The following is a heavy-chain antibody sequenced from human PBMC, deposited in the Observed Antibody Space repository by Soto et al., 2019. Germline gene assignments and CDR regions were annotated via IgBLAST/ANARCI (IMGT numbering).Heavy chain of an antibody. D-gene: IGHD4-4*01. CDR3: VKPPVITASYYYYDMDV. Sequence: LRLSCAASGFTFSTYPMSWVRQAPGKGLEWVSGISGSGISTYYTDSVKGRFTISRDNSKNTVFLQMNSLRDEDTAVYYCVKPPVITASYYYYDMDVWGQGTTVTVSS. CDR2: ISGSGIST. J-gene: IGHJ6*02. CDR1: GFTFSTYP. V-gene: IGHV3-23*01.